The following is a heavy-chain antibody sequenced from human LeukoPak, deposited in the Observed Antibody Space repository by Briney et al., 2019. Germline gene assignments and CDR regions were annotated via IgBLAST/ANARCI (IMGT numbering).Heavy chain of an antibody. CDR3: ARGYYDILTGYYTSYYFDY. CDR1: GYTFTSYG. Sequence: ASVKVSCKASGYTFTSYGISWVRQAPGQGLEWMGWISAYNGNTNYAQKLQGRVTMTTDTSTSTAYMELRSLRSDDTAVYYCARGYYDILTGYYTSYYFDYWGQGTLVTVSP. CDR2: ISAYNGNT. J-gene: IGHJ4*02. V-gene: IGHV1-18*01. D-gene: IGHD3-9*01.